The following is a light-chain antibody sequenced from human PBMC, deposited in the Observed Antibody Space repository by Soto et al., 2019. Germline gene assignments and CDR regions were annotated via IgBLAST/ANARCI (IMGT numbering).Light chain of an antibody. J-gene: IGKJ5*01. V-gene: IGKV1-39*01. CDR3: QQSYMDPIT. Sequence: DIQMTQSPSSLSASVGNRVTITCRASQSISTYLNWYQKKPGKAPNLLIYDASRLQSGVPSRFSGSGGGTDFTLSISSVQPEDFVTYFCQQSYMDPITFGQGTRLEIK. CDR1: QSISTY. CDR2: DAS.